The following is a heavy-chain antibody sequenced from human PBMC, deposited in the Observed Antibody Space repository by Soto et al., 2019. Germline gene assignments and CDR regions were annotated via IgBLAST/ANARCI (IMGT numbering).Heavy chain of an antibody. CDR2: VSGSGGST. CDR1: GFSFSNYA. J-gene: IGHJ4*02. Sequence: CGSLRLACAASGFSFSNYAVSWVRHSPFKWREWVSAVSGSGGSTFYAASVKGRFAISRDNSKKTLYLQMNSLRAEDTAVYYCAKFSATSVYDISSAPDYWGQGTLVTVSS. V-gene: IGHV3-23*01. D-gene: IGHD6-6*01. CDR3: AKFSATSVYDISSAPDY.